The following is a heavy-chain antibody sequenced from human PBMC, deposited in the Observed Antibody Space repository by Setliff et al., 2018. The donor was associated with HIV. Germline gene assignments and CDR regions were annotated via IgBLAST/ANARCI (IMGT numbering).Heavy chain of an antibody. Sequence: PSETLSLTCTVSGGSVSSSSYFWGWIRRPPGTGLEWIGNIYYSGTTFYNPSLKSRVSISVDTSTDHFSLKLSSVTAADTAVYYCARTPGTHYYDRSANFHYFDYWGQGALGTV. CDR3: ARTPGTHYYDRSANFHYFDY. V-gene: IGHV4-39*02. J-gene: IGHJ4*02. D-gene: IGHD3-22*01. CDR1: GGSVSSSSYF. CDR2: IYYSGTT.